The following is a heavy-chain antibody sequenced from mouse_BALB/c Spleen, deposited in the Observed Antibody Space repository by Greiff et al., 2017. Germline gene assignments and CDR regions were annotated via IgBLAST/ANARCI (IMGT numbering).Heavy chain of an antibody. J-gene: IGHJ2*01. CDR2: INPYYGST. D-gene: IGHD1-1*01. CDR3: ARSDYYGSSSPFDY. CDR1: GYSFTDYI. Sequence: EVQLQQTGPELVKPGASVKISCKASGYSFTDYIMLWVKQSHGKSLEWIGNINPYYGSTSYNLKFKGKATLTVDKSSSTAYMQLNSLTSEDSAVYYCARSDYYGSSSPFDYWGQGTTLTVSS. V-gene: IGHV1-39*01.